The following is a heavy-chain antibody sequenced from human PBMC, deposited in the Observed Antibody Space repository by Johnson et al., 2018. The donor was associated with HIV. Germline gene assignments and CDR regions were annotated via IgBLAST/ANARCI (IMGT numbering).Heavy chain of an antibody. V-gene: IGHV3-20*04. CDR1: GFTFDDYG. J-gene: IGHJ3*02. Sequence: VQLVESGGGVVRPGGSLRLSCAASGFTFDDYGMSWVRQAPGKGLEWVSGITWNGGSTGYADSVKGRFTISRDNAKNSLYLQMNSLRAEDTAVYYCARTRSGWAHDAFDIWGQGTMVTVSS. CDR3: ARTRSGWAHDAFDI. CDR2: ITWNGGST. D-gene: IGHD6-19*01.